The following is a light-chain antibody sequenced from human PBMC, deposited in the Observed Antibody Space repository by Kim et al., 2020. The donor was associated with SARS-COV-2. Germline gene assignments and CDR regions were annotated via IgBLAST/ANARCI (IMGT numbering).Light chain of an antibody. Sequence: ALVQTVSFTCQGDSNTTYYAGWYQQKPGQAPVLVIYDKNNRPSGIPDRFSGSSSGDTASLTITGAQAEDEADYYCNSRDSSGNLYVFGTGTKVTVL. V-gene: IGLV3-19*01. J-gene: IGLJ1*01. CDR2: DKN. CDR3: NSRDSSGNLYV. CDR1: SNTTYY.